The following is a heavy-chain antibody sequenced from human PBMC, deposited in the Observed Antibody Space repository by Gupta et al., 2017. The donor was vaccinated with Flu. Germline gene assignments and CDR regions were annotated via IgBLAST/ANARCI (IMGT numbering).Heavy chain of an antibody. CDR2: ISTTGDYT. Sequence: EVQLVESGGGLVQPGGSLRLSCLASGFSFSGSAMHWVRRAPGKGLQHVSAISTTGDYTVYSDSVKGRFTISRDNSKNSLYLQMSSLRAEDTAIYYCVKDEGVGATLGFFDYWGQGVLVTVSS. CDR3: VKDEGVGATLGFFDY. V-gene: IGHV3-64D*06. CDR1: GFSFSGSA. J-gene: IGHJ4*02. D-gene: IGHD1-26*01.